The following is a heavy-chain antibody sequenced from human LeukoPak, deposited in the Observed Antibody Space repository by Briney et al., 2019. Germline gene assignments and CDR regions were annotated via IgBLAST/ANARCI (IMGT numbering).Heavy chain of an antibody. CDR1: GGSINNYY. D-gene: IGHD2-2*01. V-gene: IGHV4-59*08. CDR2: IYYSGST. CDR3: ARHRGPAADFFCDY. J-gene: IGHJ4*02. Sequence: SETLSLTCIVSGGSINNYYWSWIRQPPGKGLEWIGHIYYSGSTDYNPSLTSRVTISVDTSKNQSSLKLNSVTAADTAVYYCARHRGPAADFFCDYWGQGALVTVSS.